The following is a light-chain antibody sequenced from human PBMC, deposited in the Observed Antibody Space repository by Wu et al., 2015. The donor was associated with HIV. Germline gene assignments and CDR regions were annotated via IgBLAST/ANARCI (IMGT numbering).Light chain of an antibody. Sequence: EIVLTQFPATLSLSPGERATLSCRASQSVASFLAWYQQKPGQAPRLLIYDASNRATGIPARFSGSGSGTDFTLTISRLEPEDFAVYYCQQYGSSSWTFGQGTKVEIK. J-gene: IGKJ1*01. CDR2: DAS. CDR3: QQYGSSSWT. V-gene: IGKV3-11*01. CDR1: QSVASF.